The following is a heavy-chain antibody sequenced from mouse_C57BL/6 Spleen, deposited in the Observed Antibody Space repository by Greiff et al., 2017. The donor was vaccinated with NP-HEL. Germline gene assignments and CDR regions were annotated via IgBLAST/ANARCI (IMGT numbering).Heavy chain of an antibody. Sequence: VQLKQSGGGLVKPGGSLKLSCAASGFTFSDYGMHWVRQAPEKGLEWVAYISSGSSTIYYADTVKGRFTISRDNAKNTLFLQMTSLRSEDTAMYYCARRYYGSYAMDYWGQGTSVTVSS. CDR3: ARRYYGSYAMDY. CDR1: GFTFSDYG. CDR2: ISSGSSTI. D-gene: IGHD1-2*01. V-gene: IGHV5-17*01. J-gene: IGHJ4*01.